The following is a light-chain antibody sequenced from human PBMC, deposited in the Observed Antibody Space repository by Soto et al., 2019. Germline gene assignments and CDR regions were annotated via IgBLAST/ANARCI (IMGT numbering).Light chain of an antibody. J-gene: IGLJ3*02. V-gene: IGLV1-47*02. CDR2: SNV. CDR1: SSNIGSNY. Sequence: QPVLTQPPSASGTPGQGVIISCSGTSSNIGSNYVYWYRLLPGTAPKLVMFSNVMRPPGVPDRFSGAKSGTSASLAISGLRPEDEADYFCAAWDASLSGWVFGGGTKVTVL. CDR3: AAWDASLSGWV.